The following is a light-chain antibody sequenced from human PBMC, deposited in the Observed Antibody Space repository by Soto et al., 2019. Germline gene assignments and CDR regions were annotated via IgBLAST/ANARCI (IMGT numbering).Light chain of an antibody. CDR3: QHYESYPIT. Sequence: DSQMTQYPSTLSASVGDRVTITCRASQSISSWLAWYQQKPGKAPKLLISKASTLQSGVPPRFSGSGSGTKFILIISGLQPDDFAPYYSQHYESYPITLGGGTRVDIK. CDR2: KAS. CDR1: QSISSW. V-gene: IGKV1-5*03. J-gene: IGKJ4*01.